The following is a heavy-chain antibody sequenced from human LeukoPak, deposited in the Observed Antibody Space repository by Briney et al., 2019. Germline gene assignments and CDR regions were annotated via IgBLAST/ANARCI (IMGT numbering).Heavy chain of an antibody. D-gene: IGHD5-18*01. CDR2: IYYSGST. CDR1: GGSISSGDYY. V-gene: IGHV4-30-4*01. Sequence: SQTLSLTCTVSGGSISSGDYYWSWIRQPPGKGLEWIGYIYYSGSTYYNPSLKGRVTISVDTSKNQFSLKLSSVTAADTAVYYCARADTAMIFYFDYWGQGTLVTVSS. J-gene: IGHJ4*02. CDR3: ARADTAMIFYFDY.